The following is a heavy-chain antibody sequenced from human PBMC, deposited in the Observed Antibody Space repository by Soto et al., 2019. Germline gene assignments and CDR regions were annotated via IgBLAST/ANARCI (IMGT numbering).Heavy chain of an antibody. CDR3: AKDRGGIAVAGTYFDY. Sequence: EVQLLESGGGLVQPGGSLRLSCAASGFTFSSYAMSWVRQAPGKGLEWVSAISGSGGSTYYADSVKGRFAISRDNSKNTLYLQMNSLRAEDTAVYYCAKDRGGIAVAGTYFDYWGQGTLVTVSS. CDR1: GFTFSSYA. J-gene: IGHJ4*02. CDR2: ISGSGGST. V-gene: IGHV3-23*01. D-gene: IGHD6-19*01.